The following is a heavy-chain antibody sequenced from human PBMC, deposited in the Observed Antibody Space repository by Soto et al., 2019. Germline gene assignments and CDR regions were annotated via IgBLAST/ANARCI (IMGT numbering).Heavy chain of an antibody. D-gene: IGHD5-12*01. CDR1: GVTFSRQD. J-gene: IGHJ4*02. CDR2: IIPIFGTP. Sequence: SVKVSCKASGVTFSRQDMRWVRQAPGQGLEWMGGIIPIFGTPQYAEKFQDRVTITADESTSTAYMELSSLTSEDTAVYYCATNEGRDGYSFDYWRQGTLVTVSS. V-gene: IGHV1-69*13. CDR3: ATNEGRDGYSFDY.